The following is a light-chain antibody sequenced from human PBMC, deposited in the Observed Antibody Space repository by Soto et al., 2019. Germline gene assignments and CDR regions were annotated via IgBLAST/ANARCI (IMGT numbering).Light chain of an antibody. V-gene: IGKV3-20*01. CDR3: QLYSGSPMYT. J-gene: IGKJ2*01. CDR1: QSVSSGS. CDR2: GAS. Sequence: EIVLTQSPGSLSLSPGERATLSCRASQSVSSGSLAWYQQKPGQAPRLLIYGASSRATGVPDRFSGSGSGTDFTLTISRLEPEYFAVYYCQLYSGSPMYTFGQGTRLDIK.